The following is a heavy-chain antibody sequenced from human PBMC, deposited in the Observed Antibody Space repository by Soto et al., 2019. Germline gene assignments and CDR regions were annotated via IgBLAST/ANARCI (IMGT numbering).Heavy chain of an antibody. J-gene: IGHJ5*02. V-gene: IGHV3-15*01. Sequence: VGSLSLSCSASGFTFSDAWMSWVRQAPGKGLDWVGRIKSKSDGWTTEYAAPVRGRFTISRDDSKNTLYLQMNSLKTEDTAVYYCTTDLWRIAVVVGSTGYFNPWGQGTPVTVSS. D-gene: IGHD2-15*01. CDR3: TTDLWRIAVVVGSTGYFNP. CDR1: GFTFSDAW. CDR2: IKSKSDGWTT.